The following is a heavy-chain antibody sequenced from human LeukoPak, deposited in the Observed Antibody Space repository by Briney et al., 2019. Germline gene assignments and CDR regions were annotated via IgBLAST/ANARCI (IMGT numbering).Heavy chain of an antibody. D-gene: IGHD5-12*01. CDR3: ASTHSGYDSFWFDP. CDR1: GGSISSGDYY. Sequence: PSQTLSLTCTVSGGSISSGDYYWSWIRQPPGKGLEWIGYIYYSGSTYYNPSLKSRVTISVDTSKNQFSLKLSSVTAADTAVYYCASTHSGYDSFWFDPWGQGTLVTVSS. CDR2: IYYSGST. J-gene: IGHJ5*02. V-gene: IGHV4-30-4*01.